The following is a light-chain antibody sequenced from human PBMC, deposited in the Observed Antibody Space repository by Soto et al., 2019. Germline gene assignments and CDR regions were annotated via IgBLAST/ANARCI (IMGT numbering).Light chain of an antibody. V-gene: IGKV3-20*01. CDR3: QQAGCSPIT. CDR2: GAS. CDR1: QSFTSNY. Sequence: EIVLTQSPGTLSLSPGERATLSCRASQSFTSNYLAWSQQKPGQAPRLLIYGASSMVTGIPDRFSGSGSGTDFTLTISRLEPEDFAVYYCQQAGCSPITFGHGTRLESK. J-gene: IGKJ5*01.